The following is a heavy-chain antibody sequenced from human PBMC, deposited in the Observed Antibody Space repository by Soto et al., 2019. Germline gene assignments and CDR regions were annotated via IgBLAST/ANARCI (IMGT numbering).Heavy chain of an antibody. CDR3: ASSPVGSGYSPSDY. D-gene: IGHD3-22*01. CDR2: IYHSGST. J-gene: IGHJ4*02. V-gene: IGHV4-4*02. CDR1: GGSISSSNW. Sequence: QVQLQESGPGLVKPSGTLSLTCAVSGGSISSSNWWSWVRQPPGKGLEWVGEIYHSGSTNYKPSLKRRVTMSVDKSKNQFSLKLSSVTAADAAVYYCASSPVGSGYSPSDYWGQGTLVTVSS.